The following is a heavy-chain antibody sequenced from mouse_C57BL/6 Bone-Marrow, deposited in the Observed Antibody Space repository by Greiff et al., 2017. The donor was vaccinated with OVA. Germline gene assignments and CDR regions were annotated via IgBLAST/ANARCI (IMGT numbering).Heavy chain of an antibody. CDR3: ARITTVVAPRWYFDV. J-gene: IGHJ1*03. CDR2: IWTGGGT. V-gene: IGHV2-9-1*01. Sequence: VKVVESGPGLVAPSQSLSITCTVSGFSLTSYAISWVRQPPGKGLEWLGVIWTGGGTNYNSALKSRLSISKDNSKSQVFLKMNSLQTDDTARYYCARITTVVAPRWYFDVWGTGTTVTVSS. CDR1: GFSLTSYA. D-gene: IGHD1-1*01.